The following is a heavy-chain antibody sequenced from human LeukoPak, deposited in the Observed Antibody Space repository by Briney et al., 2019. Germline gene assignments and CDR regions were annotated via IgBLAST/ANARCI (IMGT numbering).Heavy chain of an antibody. D-gene: IGHD5-24*01. Sequence: SETLSLTCTVSGGSISSYYWSWIRQPPGKGLEWIGDIYYSGSTNYNPSLKSRVTISVDRSKNQFSLKLNSVTAADTAVYYCARGQKYTSGYRVTELGSRYSDYWGQGARVTVSP. CDR2: IYYSGST. CDR3: ARGQKYTSGYRVTELGSRYSDY. J-gene: IGHJ4*02. V-gene: IGHV4-59*01. CDR1: GGSISSYY.